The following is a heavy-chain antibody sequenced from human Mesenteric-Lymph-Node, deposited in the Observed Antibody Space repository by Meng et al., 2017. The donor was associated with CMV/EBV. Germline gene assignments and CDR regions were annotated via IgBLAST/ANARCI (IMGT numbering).Heavy chain of an antibody. V-gene: IGHV3-21*04. D-gene: IGHD6-13*01. J-gene: IGHJ1*01. Sequence: GGSLRLSCAASGFTFSSYAMSWVRQAPGKGLEWVSSITGSSVHIYYADSVKGRFTISRDNAKNSLYLVMNSLRAEDTAMYYCARGVGSSWYESFQHWGQGTLVTVSS. CDR3: ARGVGSSWYESFQH. CDR2: ITGSSVHI. CDR1: GFTFSSYA.